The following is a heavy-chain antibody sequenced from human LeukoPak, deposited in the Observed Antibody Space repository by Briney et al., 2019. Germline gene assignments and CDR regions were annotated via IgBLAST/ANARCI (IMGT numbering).Heavy chain of an antibody. V-gene: IGHV3-23*01. J-gene: IGHJ4*02. CDR3: ARDRWLVNHEDY. CDR1: GFTFSSYA. Sequence: PGGSLRLSCAASGFTFSSYAMSWVRQAPGKGLEWVSAISGSGGSTYYADSVKGRFTISRDNAKNSLYLQMHSLRAEDTAVYYCARDRWLVNHEDYWGQGTLVTVSS. CDR2: ISGSGGST. D-gene: IGHD6-19*01.